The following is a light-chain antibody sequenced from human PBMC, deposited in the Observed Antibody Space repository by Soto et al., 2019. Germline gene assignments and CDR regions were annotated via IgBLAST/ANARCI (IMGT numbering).Light chain of an antibody. Sequence: QLVLTQSPSASASLGASVKLTCTLSSGHSNYAIAWHQQQPEKGPRYLMKLDSAGSHTKGDGIPDRFSGSSSGAERYLTISSLQSEDEADYYCQTWGTGIRVFGTGTKVTVL. CDR2: LDSAGSH. CDR1: SGHSNYA. J-gene: IGLJ1*01. V-gene: IGLV4-69*01. CDR3: QTWGTGIRV.